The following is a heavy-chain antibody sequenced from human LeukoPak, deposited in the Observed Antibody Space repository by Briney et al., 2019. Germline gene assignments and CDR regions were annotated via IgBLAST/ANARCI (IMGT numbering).Heavy chain of an antibody. J-gene: IGHJ4*02. CDR2: ISSNGNRA. CDR3: VKGSGTGWYGY. CDR1: GFTFSRFS. D-gene: IGHD6-19*01. V-gene: IGHV3-64D*08. Sequence: GGSLRLSCSASGFTFSRFSMHWVRQAPGEGLEYVSAISSNGNRAYYADSVKGRFTISRDNSENTLYLQMSSLRGEDTAMFYCVKGSGTGWYGYWGQGTLVTVSS.